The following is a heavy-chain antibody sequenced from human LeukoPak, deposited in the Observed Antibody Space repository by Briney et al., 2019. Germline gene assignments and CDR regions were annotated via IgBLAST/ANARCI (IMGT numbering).Heavy chain of an antibody. CDR3: ARDPWEYCSGGSCYPFDY. Sequence: ASVKVSCKASGYTFTGYYMHWVRQAPGQGLEWMGWINPNSGGTNYAQKFQGRVTMTRDTSISTAYMELSRLRSDDTAVYYCARDPWEYCSGGSCYPFDYWGRGTLVSVSS. J-gene: IGHJ4*02. CDR2: INPNSGGT. CDR1: GYTFTGYY. V-gene: IGHV1-2*02. D-gene: IGHD2-15*01.